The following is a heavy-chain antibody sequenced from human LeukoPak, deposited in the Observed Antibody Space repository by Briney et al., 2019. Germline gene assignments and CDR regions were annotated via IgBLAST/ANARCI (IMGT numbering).Heavy chain of an antibody. Sequence: PGGSLRLSCAASGFTFSNAWMSWVRQAPGKGLEWVGRLKSKTDGGTTDYAAPVKGRFTISRDDSKNSLYLQMNSLKTEDTAVYYCAVFDCGGDCHSAWGQGTMVTVSS. CDR1: GFTFSNAW. J-gene: IGHJ3*01. D-gene: IGHD2-21*02. CDR3: AVFDCGGDCHSA. CDR2: LKSKTDGGTT. V-gene: IGHV3-15*01.